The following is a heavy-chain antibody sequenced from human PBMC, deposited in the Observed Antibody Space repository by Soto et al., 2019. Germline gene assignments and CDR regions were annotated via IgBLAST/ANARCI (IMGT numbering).Heavy chain of an antibody. J-gene: IGHJ3*02. D-gene: IGHD3-9*01. CDR2: ISGSGGST. CDR3: AKAAPDILTGYLGEAFDI. CDR1: GFTFSSYA. V-gene: IGHV3-23*01. Sequence: PGGSLRLSCAASGFTFSSYAMSWVRQAPGKGLEWVSAISGSGGSTYYADSVKGRFTISRDNSKNTLYLQMNSLRAEDTAVYYCAKAAPDILTGYLGEAFDIWGQGSMVTVSS.